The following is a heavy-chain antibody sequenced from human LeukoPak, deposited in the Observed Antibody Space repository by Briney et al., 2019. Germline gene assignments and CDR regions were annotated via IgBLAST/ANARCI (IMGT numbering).Heavy chain of an antibody. V-gene: IGHV3-30-3*01. CDR3: AKDRMVLGY. CDR2: ISYDGSNK. CDR1: GFTFSSYA. D-gene: IGHD1-14*01. J-gene: IGHJ4*02. Sequence: GGSLRLSCAASGFTFSSYAMHWVRQAPGKGLEWVAVISYDGSNKYYADSVKGRFTISRDNSKNTLYLQMNSLRAEDTAVYYCAKDRMVLGYWGQGTLVTVSS.